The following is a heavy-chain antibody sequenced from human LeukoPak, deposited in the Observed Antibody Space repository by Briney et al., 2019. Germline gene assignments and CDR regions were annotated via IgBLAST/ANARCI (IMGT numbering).Heavy chain of an antibody. CDR2: ISGSGDTT. Sequence: QPGGSLRLSCAASGFTFGSYAMNWVRQAPGKGLEWVSTISGSGDTTYYADSVKGRFTISRDNSKDTLYLQMSSLRAEDTAIYYCAKSAQYSIPYYFDYWGQGTLVTVSS. D-gene: IGHD4-11*01. CDR3: AKSAQYSIPYYFDY. CDR1: GFTFGSYA. V-gene: IGHV3-23*01. J-gene: IGHJ4*02.